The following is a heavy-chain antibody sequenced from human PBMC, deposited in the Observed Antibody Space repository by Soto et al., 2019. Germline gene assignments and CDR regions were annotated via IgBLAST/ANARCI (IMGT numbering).Heavy chain of an antibody. V-gene: IGHV4-34*01. CDR1: GGSFSGYY. D-gene: IGHD3-16*01. J-gene: IGHJ4*02. CDR2: INHSGST. CDR3: ARFIRPPHYFDY. Sequence: SETLSLTCAVYGGSFSGYYWSWIRQPPGKGLEWIGEINHSGSTNYNPSLKSRVTISVDTSKNQFSLKLSSVTAADTAVYYCARFIRPPHYFDYWGQGTLVTVSS.